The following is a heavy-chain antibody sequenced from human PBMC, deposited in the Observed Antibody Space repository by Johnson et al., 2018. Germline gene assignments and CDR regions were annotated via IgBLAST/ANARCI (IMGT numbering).Heavy chain of an antibody. D-gene: IGHD1-1*01. J-gene: IGHJ6*02. Sequence: VQLVESGGGVVEPGRSLRLSCAASGFTFSSYGMHWVRQAPGQGLAWVAVISSDGSNTYYADSVKGRFTISRDNSKNPLYLKMNSLRAEDTAGYYCAKDHAPTHVQLERRNYYGMGVWGQVTTVTVSS. CDR2: ISSDGSNT. CDR3: AKDHAPTHVQLERRNYYGMGV. V-gene: IGHV3-30*19. CDR1: GFTFSSYG.